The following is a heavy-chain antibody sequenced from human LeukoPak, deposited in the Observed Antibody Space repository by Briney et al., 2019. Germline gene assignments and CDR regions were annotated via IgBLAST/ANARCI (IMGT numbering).Heavy chain of an antibody. CDR2: ISAYNGNT. CDR1: GYTFTDYY. D-gene: IGHD3-10*01. J-gene: IGHJ5*02. CDR3: AREFGGSGSYYKNWFDP. Sequence: ASVKVSCKASGYTFTDYYIHWLRQAPGQGLEWMGWISAYNGNTNYAQKLQGRVTMTTDTSTSTAYMELRSLRSDDTAVYYCAREFGGSGSYYKNWFDPWGQGTLVTVSS. V-gene: IGHV1-18*01.